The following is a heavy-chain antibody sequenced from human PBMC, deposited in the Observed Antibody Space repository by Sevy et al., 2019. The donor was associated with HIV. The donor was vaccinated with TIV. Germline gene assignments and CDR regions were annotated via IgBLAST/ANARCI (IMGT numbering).Heavy chain of an antibody. D-gene: IGHD3-22*01. CDR1: GFTFSNYN. Sequence: GGSLRLSCAASGFTFSNYNMNWVRQAPGKGLEWVSSITSSSDFIYDAASVKGRFTISRDNAKNSLYLQMTSLRAEDTAVYYCARDRRTLNYYASSGYNYYFDYWGQGTLVTVSS. V-gene: IGHV3-21*01. CDR2: ITSSSDFI. CDR3: ARDRRTLNYYASSGYNYYFDY. J-gene: IGHJ4*02.